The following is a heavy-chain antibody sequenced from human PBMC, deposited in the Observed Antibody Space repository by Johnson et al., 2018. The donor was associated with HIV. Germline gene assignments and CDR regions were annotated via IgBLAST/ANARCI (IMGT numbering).Heavy chain of an antibody. CDR2: ITGTGGST. CDR3: ASQVRGLRLGVDAFDI. V-gene: IGHV3-23*04. CDR1: GFTFSSYG. D-gene: IGHD5-12*01. J-gene: IGHJ3*02. Sequence: VQLVESGGGVVQPGGSLRLSPAASGFTFSSYGMSWVRQAPGKGLEWVSGITGTGGSTYSADSVKGRFPLSRDNSKNTLYLQMNSLRAEDTAVYYCASQVRGLRLGVDAFDIWGQGTLVTVSS.